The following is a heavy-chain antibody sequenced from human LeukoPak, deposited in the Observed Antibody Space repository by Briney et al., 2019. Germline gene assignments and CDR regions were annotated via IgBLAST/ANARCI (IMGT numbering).Heavy chain of an antibody. CDR2: ISPYNGNT. D-gene: IGHD2-15*01. CDR3: ANAPRYCTGGSRYCWFDP. CDR1: GYTFTSYG. V-gene: IGHV1-18*01. Sequence: ASVKVSCKASGYTFTSYGISWVRQAPGQGLEWMGWISPYNGNTNYAQKLQGRVTITADESTSTAYMELSSLRSEDTAVYYCANAPRYCTGGSRYCWFDPWGQGTLVTVSS. J-gene: IGHJ5*02.